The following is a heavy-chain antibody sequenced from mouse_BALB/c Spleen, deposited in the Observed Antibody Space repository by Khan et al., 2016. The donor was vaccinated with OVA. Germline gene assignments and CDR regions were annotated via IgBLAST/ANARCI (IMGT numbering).Heavy chain of an antibody. D-gene: IGHD6-1*01. CDR3: ASASCWSWFAS. J-gene: IGHJ3*01. V-gene: IGHV5-17*02. Sequence: EVELVESGGGLVQPGGSRKLSCTASGFTFSSFGMHWVRQAPEKGLEWVAYIGSDSNTIYYADTVKGRFTISRDNPKNTLLLQLTSLRSEDTARYYCASASCWSWFASWGQGTLVTVSA. CDR2: IGSDSNTI. CDR1: GFTFSSFG.